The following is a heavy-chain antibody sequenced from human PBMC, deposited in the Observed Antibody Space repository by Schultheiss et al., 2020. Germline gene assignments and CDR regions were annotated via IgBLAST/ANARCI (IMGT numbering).Heavy chain of an antibody. CDR3: TRPYSSSWPEYFRD. V-gene: IGHV3-48*04. CDR1: GFTFSSYG. Sequence: GGSLRLSCAASGFTFSSYGMHWVRQAPGKGLEWVSYISSSGSTIYYADSVKGRFTISRDNAKNSLYLQMNSLSAEDTAVYYCTRPYSSSWPEYFRDWGQGTLVTVSS. CDR2: ISSSGSTI. D-gene: IGHD6-13*01. J-gene: IGHJ1*01.